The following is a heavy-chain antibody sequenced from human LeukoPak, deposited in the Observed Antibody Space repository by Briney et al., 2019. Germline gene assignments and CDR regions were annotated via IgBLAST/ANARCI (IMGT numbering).Heavy chain of an antibody. D-gene: IGHD5-12*01. CDR1: GYTFTSYA. Sequence: ASVKVSCKASGYTFTSYAMNWVRQAPGQGLEWMGWINTNTGNPTYAQGFTGRFVFSLDTSVSTAYLQISSLKADDTAVYYCARPRAGSDYDHPWFFDYWGQGTLVTVSS. J-gene: IGHJ4*02. CDR2: INTNTGNP. CDR3: ARPRAGSDYDHPWFFDY. V-gene: IGHV7-4-1*02.